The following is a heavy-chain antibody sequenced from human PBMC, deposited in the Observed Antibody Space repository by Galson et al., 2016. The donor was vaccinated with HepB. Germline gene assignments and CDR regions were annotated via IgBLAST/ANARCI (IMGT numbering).Heavy chain of an antibody. V-gene: IGHV3-43*01. J-gene: IGHJ4*02. Sequence: SLRLSCAASGFIFDDYTMHWVRQTPGKGLEWVSLISWDGSSSFYAHSVKGRFTISRDNSKDSLYLQMNSLRTEDTALYYCAKDIRGDGYNLNYFDSWGQGTLVTVSS. CDR3: AKDIRGDGYNLNYFDS. D-gene: IGHD5-24*01. CDR1: GFIFDDYT. CDR2: ISWDGSSS.